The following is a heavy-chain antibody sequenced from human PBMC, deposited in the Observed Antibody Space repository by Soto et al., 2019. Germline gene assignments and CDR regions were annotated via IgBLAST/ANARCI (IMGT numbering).Heavy chain of an antibody. CDR2: IKSKTDGGTT. CDR3: TTYSSSWYGVGWYFDL. CDR1: GFTFSNAW. V-gene: IGHV3-15*07. J-gene: IGHJ2*01. D-gene: IGHD6-13*01. Sequence: EVQLVESGGGLVKPGGSLRLSCAASGFTFSNAWMNWVRQAPGKGLEWVGRIKSKTDGGTTDYAAPVKGRFTSSRDDSKSTLYLQMNSLKTEDTAVYYCTTYSSSWYGVGWYFDLWGRGTLVTVSS.